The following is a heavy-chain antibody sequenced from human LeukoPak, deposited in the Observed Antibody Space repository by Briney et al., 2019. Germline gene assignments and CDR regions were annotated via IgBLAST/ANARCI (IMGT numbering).Heavy chain of an antibody. D-gene: IGHD2-2*01. CDR1: GGSISSSSYY. CDR2: IYYSGST. CDR3: AREGVSTSCLDY. J-gene: IGHJ4*02. V-gene: IGHV4-39*02. Sequence: PSETLSLTCTVSGGSISSSSYYWGWIRQPPGKGLEWIGSIYYSGSTYYNPSLKSRVTISVDTSKNQFSLKLSSVTAADTAVYYCAREGVSTSCLDYWGQGTLVTVSS.